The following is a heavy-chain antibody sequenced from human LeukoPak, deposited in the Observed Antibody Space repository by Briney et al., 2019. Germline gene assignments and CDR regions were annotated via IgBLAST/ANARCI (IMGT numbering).Heavy chain of an antibody. Sequence: GESLKISCKGSGYSFTSYWIGWVRQLPGKGLEWMGIIYPGDSDTRYSPSFQGQVTISADKSISTAYLQWSSLKASDTAMYYCARLQTGYSSSWYGRNFDYWGQGTLVTVSS. V-gene: IGHV5-51*01. D-gene: IGHD6-13*01. CDR2: IYPGDSDT. CDR3: ARLQTGYSSSWYGRNFDY. CDR1: GYSFTSYW. J-gene: IGHJ4*02.